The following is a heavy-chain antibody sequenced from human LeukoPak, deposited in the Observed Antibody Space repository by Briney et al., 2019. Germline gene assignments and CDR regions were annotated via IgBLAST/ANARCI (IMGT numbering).Heavy chain of an antibody. CDR1: GGSISSGDYY. V-gene: IGHV4-30-4*01. D-gene: IGHD2-2*01. CDR2: IYYSGST. CDR3: AGDGRYCSSTNCPTKGVD. Sequence: QTLSLTCSVSGGSISSGDYYWSWIRQPPGKGLEWIGYIYYSGSTYYNPSLKSRVSISLDTSKSQFSLQLSSVTAADTAVYYCAGDGRYCSSTNCPTKGVDWGQGTLVTVSS. J-gene: IGHJ4*02.